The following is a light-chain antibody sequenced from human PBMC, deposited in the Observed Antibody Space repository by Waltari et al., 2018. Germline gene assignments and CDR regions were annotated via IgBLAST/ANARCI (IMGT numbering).Light chain of an antibody. CDR3: STWDDSLKTYV. V-gene: IGLV10-54*04. CDR2: RNN. Sequence: QAGLTQPPSVSKALRQTATLTCTGTNNNVAREGAAWLPQHQGHPPKLLFYRNNKRPSGISERFFAFRSGDTASLTITGLQPEDEADYYCSTWDDSLKTYVFGPGTKVTVL. CDR1: NNNVAREG. J-gene: IGLJ1*01.